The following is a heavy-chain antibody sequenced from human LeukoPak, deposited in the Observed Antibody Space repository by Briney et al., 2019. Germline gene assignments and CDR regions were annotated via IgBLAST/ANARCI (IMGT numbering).Heavy chain of an antibody. CDR3: ARGFRGATQIFFDY. J-gene: IGHJ4*02. CDR2: IYYTGTT. Sequence: SETLSLTCNVSGGSISSTSYYWGWIRQPPGKGLEWLGNIYYTGTTYYNPSLKSRVTISVDTSKNQFSLKLSSVTAADTAVYYCARGFRGATQIFFDYWGQGTLVTVSS. V-gene: IGHV4-39*07. CDR1: GGSISSTSYY. D-gene: IGHD1-26*01.